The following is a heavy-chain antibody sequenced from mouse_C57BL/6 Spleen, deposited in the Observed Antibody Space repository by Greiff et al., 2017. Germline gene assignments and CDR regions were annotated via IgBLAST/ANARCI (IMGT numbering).Heavy chain of an antibody. D-gene: IGHD3-3*01. CDR1: GYAFSSSW. J-gene: IGHJ3*01. V-gene: IGHV1-82*01. CDR3: AREEGTFFAY. CDR2: IYPGDGDT. Sequence: VQLQESGPELVKPGASVKISCKASGYAFSSSWMNWVKQRPGKGLEWIGRIYPGDGDTNYNGKFKGKATLTADKSSSTAYMQLSSLTSEDSAVYFCAREEGTFFAYWGQGTLVTVSA.